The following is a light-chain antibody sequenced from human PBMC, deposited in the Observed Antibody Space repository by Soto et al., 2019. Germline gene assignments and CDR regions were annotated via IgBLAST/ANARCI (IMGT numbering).Light chain of an antibody. CDR3: QETHTSGT. Sequence: DIQMTQSPSSLSASVGDRVTITCRASQSIRGYLSWYQQKSGKAPNLLIYGTSSLQSGVPSRFSGSGSGTDFTLTITSVQPEDFAIYLCQETHTSGTFGQGTKLEV. CDR2: GTS. J-gene: IGKJ2*01. CDR1: QSIRGY. V-gene: IGKV1-39*01.